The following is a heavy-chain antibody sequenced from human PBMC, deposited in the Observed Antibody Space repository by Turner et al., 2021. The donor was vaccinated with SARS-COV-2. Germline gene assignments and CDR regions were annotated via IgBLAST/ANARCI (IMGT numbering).Heavy chain of an antibody. CDR1: GGSISSSTYY. D-gene: IGHD5-18*01. Sequence: QLQLQASGPGLVKPSETLSLTCTVSGGSISSSTYYWGWIRQPPGEGLEWIGHIYYRGITYYNPSLRSRVTISVDTSKNQFSLKLSSVTAEDTAVYYCARRMEAAMDYYGMDVWGQGTTVTVSS. CDR2: IYYRGIT. CDR3: ARRMEAAMDYYGMDV. J-gene: IGHJ6*02. V-gene: IGHV4-39*01.